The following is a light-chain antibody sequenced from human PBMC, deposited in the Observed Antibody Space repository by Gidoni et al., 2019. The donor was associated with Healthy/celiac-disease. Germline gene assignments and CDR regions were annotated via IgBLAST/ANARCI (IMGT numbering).Light chain of an antibody. J-gene: IGLJ6*01. CDR3: QSYDSSNNV. CDR2: EDN. V-gene: IGLV6-57*04. Sequence: FMLTQPHSVSEAPGKTVTISCTRSSGSIASNYVQWYQQRPGSAPTTVIYEDNQRPSGVPDRFSGSIDISSNSASLTISGLKTEDAADYYCQSYDSSNNVFGSGTKVTVL. CDR1: SGSIASNY.